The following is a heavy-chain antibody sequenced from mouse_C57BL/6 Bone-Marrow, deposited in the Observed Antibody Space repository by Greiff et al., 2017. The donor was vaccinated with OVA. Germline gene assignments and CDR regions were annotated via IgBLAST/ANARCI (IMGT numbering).Heavy chain of an antibody. CDR1: GYAFTNYL. J-gene: IGHJ2*01. Sequence: VQLQQSGAELVRPGTSVKVSCKASGYAFTNYLIEWVKQRPGQGLEWIGVINPGSGGTNYNEKFKGKATLTADKSSSTAYMQLSSLTSEDSAVYCCARSQGGYGDLDYWGQGTTLTVSS. D-gene: IGHD2-13*01. CDR3: ARSQGGYGDLDY. V-gene: IGHV1-54*01. CDR2: INPGSGGT.